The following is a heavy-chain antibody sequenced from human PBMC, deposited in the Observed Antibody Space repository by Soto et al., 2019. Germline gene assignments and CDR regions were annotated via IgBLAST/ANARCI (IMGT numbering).Heavy chain of an antibody. CDR3: AKDLRDSSGYYYYIDY. J-gene: IGHJ4*02. CDR2: ISGSGGST. V-gene: IGHV3-23*01. Sequence: GGSLRLSCAASGFTFGSYAMSWVRQAPGKGLEWVSAISGSGGSTYYADSVKGRFTISRDTSKNTLYLQMNRLRAEDTAVYYCAKDLRDSSGYYYYIDYWGQGTLVTVSS. CDR1: GFTFGSYA. D-gene: IGHD3-22*01.